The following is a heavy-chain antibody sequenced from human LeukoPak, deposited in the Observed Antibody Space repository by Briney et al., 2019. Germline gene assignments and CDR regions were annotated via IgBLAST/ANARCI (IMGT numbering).Heavy chain of an antibody. V-gene: IGHV1-46*03. CDR2: INPSGGST. CDR3: ARAYIVAVPAARGNWFDP. CDR1: GYTFTSYY. D-gene: IGHD2-2*01. Sequence: ASVKVSCKASGYTFTSYYMHWVRQAPGQGLEWMGIINPSGGSTSYAQKFQGRVTMTRDTSTSTVYMELSSLRSEDTAVYYCARAYIVAVPAARGNWFDPWGQGTLVTVSS. J-gene: IGHJ5*02.